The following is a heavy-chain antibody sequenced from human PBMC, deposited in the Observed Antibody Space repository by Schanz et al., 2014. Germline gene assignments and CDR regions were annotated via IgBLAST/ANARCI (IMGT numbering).Heavy chain of an antibody. Sequence: QVQLVQSGGEVKKPGASATVSCKASGGTFSSYTINWVRQAPGRGLEWMGGFHHEDGDTVYAQKFQGRVIMTEDTSTDTAYVELSRLTSEDTGVYYCATETSRTWFYNGVDVWGQGTTVTVSS. CDR2: FHHEDGDT. V-gene: IGHV1-24*01. CDR1: GGTFSSYT. CDR3: ATETSRTWFYNGVDV. J-gene: IGHJ6*02. D-gene: IGHD2-2*01.